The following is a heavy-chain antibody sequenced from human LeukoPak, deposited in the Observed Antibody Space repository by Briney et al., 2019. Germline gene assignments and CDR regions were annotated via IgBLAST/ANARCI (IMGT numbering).Heavy chain of an antibody. CDR1: GGSISSSSYY. CDR2: TYYSGST. J-gene: IGHJ4*02. V-gene: IGHV4-39*01. Sequence: SETLSLTCTVSGGSISSSSYYWGWIRQPPGKGLEWIGSTYYSGSTYYNPSLKSRVTISVDTSKNQFSLKLSSVTAADTAVYYCASAAQTLGYCSGGSCYSSRPFDYWGQGTLVTVSS. CDR3: ASAAQTLGYCSGGSCYSSRPFDY. D-gene: IGHD2-15*01.